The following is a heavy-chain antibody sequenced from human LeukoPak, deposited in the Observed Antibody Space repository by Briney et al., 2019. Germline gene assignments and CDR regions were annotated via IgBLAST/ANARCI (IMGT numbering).Heavy chain of an antibody. Sequence: GASVKVSCKASGGTFSSYAISWVRHAPGQGLEWMGRIIPILGIANYAQRFQGRVTITADKSTSTAYMELSSLRSEDTAVYYCAREEMATIYHYFDYWGQGTLVTVSS. CDR1: GGTFSSYA. V-gene: IGHV1-69*04. J-gene: IGHJ4*02. CDR3: AREEMATIYHYFDY. D-gene: IGHD5-24*01. CDR2: IIPILGIA.